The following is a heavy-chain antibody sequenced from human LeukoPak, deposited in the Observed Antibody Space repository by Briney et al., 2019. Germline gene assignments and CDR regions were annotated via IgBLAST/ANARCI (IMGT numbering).Heavy chain of an antibody. J-gene: IGHJ5*02. Sequence: SETLSLTCTVSGGSIRSSSYYWGWIRQPPGTGLEWIGSIYYSGSTYYNPSLKSRVTISVDTSKNQFSLKLSSVTAADTAVYYCARDTSFRLWFGEKVYNWFDPWGQGTLVTVSS. CDR1: GGSIRSSSYY. D-gene: IGHD3-10*01. CDR3: ARDTSFRLWFGEKVYNWFDP. CDR2: IYYSGST. V-gene: IGHV4-39*07.